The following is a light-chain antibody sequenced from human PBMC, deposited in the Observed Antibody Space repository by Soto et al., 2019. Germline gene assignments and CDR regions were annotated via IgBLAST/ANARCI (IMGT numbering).Light chain of an antibody. V-gene: IGLV2-8*01. J-gene: IGLJ1*01. CDR1: SSDVGGYNY. CDR2: EVS. Sequence: QSVLTQPPSASGSPGQSVTISCTGTSSDVGGYNYVSWYQQHPGKAPKLMIYEVSKRPSGVPDRFSGSKSGNTASLTVSGLQAEDEADYYCSSYAGSKNSVFGTGTKSP. CDR3: SSYAGSKNSV.